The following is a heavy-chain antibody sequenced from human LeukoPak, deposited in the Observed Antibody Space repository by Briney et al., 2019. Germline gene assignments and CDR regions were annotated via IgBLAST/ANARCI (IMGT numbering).Heavy chain of an antibody. CDR3: ARDPSNHYYDSSGYDI. D-gene: IGHD3-22*01. J-gene: IGHJ3*02. Sequence: PSETLSLTCTVSGGSISSYYWSWIRQPPGKGLEWIGYIYYSGSTNYNPSLKGRVTISVDTSKNQFSLKLSSVTAADTAVYYRARDPSNHYYDSSGYDIWGQGTMVTVSS. CDR1: GGSISSYY. V-gene: IGHV4-59*01. CDR2: IYYSGST.